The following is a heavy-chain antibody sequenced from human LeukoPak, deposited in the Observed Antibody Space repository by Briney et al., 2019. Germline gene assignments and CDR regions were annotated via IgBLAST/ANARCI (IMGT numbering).Heavy chain of an antibody. Sequence: SETLSLTCNVPGYSISSGYYWGWIRQPPGKGLEWIASIDHSGSTYHNPSLKSRVTLSVDMPNNQFSLELNSVTAADTAVYYCARDKGGVVVVAATRDDGFDIWGQGTMVSVSS. J-gene: IGHJ3*02. CDR2: IDHSGST. V-gene: IGHV4-38-2*02. CDR3: ARDKGGVVVVAATRDDGFDI. D-gene: IGHD2-15*01. CDR1: GYSISSGYY.